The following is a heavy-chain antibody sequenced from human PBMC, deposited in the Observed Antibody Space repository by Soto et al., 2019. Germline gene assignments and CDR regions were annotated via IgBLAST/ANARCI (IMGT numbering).Heavy chain of an antibody. CDR3: ARGYCANGVCYGFDY. CDR2: IIPIFGTA. J-gene: IGHJ4*02. CDR1: GGTFSSYA. Sequence: QVQLVQSGAEVKKPGSSVKVSCKASGGTFSSYAISWVRQAPGQGLEWMGGIIPIFGTANYAQKFQGRVKITADESTSTAYMVLSSLRSEDTAVYYCARGYCANGVCYGFDYWGQGTLVTVSS. V-gene: IGHV1-69*12. D-gene: IGHD2-8*01.